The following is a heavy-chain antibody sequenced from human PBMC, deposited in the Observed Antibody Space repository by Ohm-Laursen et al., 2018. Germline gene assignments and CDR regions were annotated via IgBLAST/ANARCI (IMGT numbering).Heavy chain of an antibody. CDR1: GYTFTTHY. D-gene: IGHD6-19*01. V-gene: IGHV1-46*01. CDR2: INPSGGST. Sequence: AASVKVSCKASGYTFTTHYIHWVRQAPGQGLEWMGIINPSGGSTKYAQKFQGRVTMTRDTSTSTVYMELSSLRSEDTAVYYCAKDNFFMSSGWYYFDYWGQGTLVTVSS. J-gene: IGHJ4*02. CDR3: AKDNFFMSSGWYYFDY.